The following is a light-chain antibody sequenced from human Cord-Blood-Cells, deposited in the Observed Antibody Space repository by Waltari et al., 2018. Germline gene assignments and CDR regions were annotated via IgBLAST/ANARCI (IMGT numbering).Light chain of an antibody. J-gene: IGLJ3*02. V-gene: IGLV6-57*02. CDR2: EDN. Sequence: NFVLPPPTSVLASPGQTVTIPCTGSSARIPSNYALRDQQRPSSAPTPVIYEDNQRPSGVPARFSGSIDRSSNSASLTISGLKTEDEADYYCQSYDSSNHWVFGGGTKLTVL. CDR1: SARIPSNY. CDR3: QSYDSSNHWV.